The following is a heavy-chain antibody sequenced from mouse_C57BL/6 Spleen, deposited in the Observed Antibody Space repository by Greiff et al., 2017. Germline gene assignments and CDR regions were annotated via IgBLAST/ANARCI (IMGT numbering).Heavy chain of an antibody. V-gene: IGHV1-82*01. Sequence: QVQLKESGPELVKPGASVKISCKASGYAFSSSWMNWVKQRPGKGLEWTGRIYPGDGDTNYNGKFKGKATLTADTSSSTAYMQLSSLTSEDSAVYVCARDYYGSSYPDYWGQGTTLTVSS. CDR3: ARDYYGSSYPDY. D-gene: IGHD1-1*01. CDR2: IYPGDGDT. J-gene: IGHJ2*01. CDR1: GYAFSSSW.